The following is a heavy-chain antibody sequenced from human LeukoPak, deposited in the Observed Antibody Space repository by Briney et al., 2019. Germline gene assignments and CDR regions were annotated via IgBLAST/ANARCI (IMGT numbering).Heavy chain of an antibody. J-gene: IGHJ6*03. Sequence: PGGSLRLSCAVSGITLSNYGMSWVRQAPGKGLEWVAGISGSGGGTNYADSVKGRFTVSRDNYKNTLYLQMNSLRAEDTAVYYCARGARDCSSTSCYYYYYYMDVWGKGTTVTVSS. V-gene: IGHV3-23*01. CDR2: ISGSGGGT. CDR3: ARGARDCSSTSCYYYYYYMDV. CDR1: GITLSNYG. D-gene: IGHD2-2*01.